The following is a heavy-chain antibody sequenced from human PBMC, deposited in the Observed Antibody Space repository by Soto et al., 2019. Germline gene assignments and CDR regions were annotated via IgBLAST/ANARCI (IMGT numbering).Heavy chain of an antibody. CDR3: TREEYNWNWFDP. V-gene: IGHV5-10-1*01. D-gene: IGHD1-20*01. J-gene: IGHJ5*01. Sequence: GESLKISCKGSGYSFDSHWISWVRQMPGKGLEWMGRIDPSGSYTNYSPSFQGHVTISADPSISSAYLQWSSLKASDTAMYFCTREEYNWNWFDPWGQGTLVTVPQ. CDR1: GYSFDSHW. CDR2: IDPSGSYT.